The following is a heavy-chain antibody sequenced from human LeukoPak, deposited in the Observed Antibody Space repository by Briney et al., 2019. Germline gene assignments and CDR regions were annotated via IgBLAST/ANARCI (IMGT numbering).Heavy chain of an antibody. D-gene: IGHD4-17*01. Sequence: ASVKVSCKASGGTFSSYAISWVRQAPGQGLEWMGGIIPIFGTANYAQKFQGRVTITADESTSTAYMELSSLRSEDTAVYYCASLAEGYGDYYYYCMDVWGKGTTVTVSS. CDR1: GGTFSSYA. CDR2: IIPIFGTA. J-gene: IGHJ6*03. V-gene: IGHV1-69*13. CDR3: ASLAEGYGDYYYYCMDV.